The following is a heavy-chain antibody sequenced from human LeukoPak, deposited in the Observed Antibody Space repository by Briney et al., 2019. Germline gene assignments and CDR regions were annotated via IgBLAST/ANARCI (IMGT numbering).Heavy chain of an antibody. D-gene: IGHD3-3*01. Sequence: ASVKVSCKASGYTFTGYHMHWVRQAPGQGLEWMGWINPNSGGTNYAQKFQGWVTMTRDTSISTAYMELSRLRSDDTAVYYCARARGLVFGVAEYYYYGMDVWGQGTTVTVSS. J-gene: IGHJ6*02. V-gene: IGHV1-2*04. CDR3: ARARGLVFGVAEYYYYGMDV. CDR1: GYTFTGYH. CDR2: INPNSGGT.